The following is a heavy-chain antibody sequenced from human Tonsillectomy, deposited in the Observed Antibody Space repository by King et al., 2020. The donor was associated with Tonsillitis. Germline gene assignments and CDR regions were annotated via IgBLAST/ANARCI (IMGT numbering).Heavy chain of an antibody. D-gene: IGHD3-16*02. V-gene: IGHV3-7*01. CDR1: GLTFSTYW. J-gene: IGHJ3*02. CDR3: VRDMSYRNSRFHYDVFDI. CDR2: IKGDGSLK. Sequence: VQLVESGGGLVHPGDSLTLSCAASGLTFSTYWMAWMRQAPGKGLEWVANIKGDGSLKHYMDSVEGRFTISRDNAGSSLFLQMSSLRVEDTAIYYCVRDMSYRNSRFHYDVFDIWGQGTRVTVSS.